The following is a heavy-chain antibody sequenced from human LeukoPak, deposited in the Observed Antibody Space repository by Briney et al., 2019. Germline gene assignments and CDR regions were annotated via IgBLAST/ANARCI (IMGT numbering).Heavy chain of an antibody. D-gene: IGHD3-22*01. CDR3: ARDRAEWQYYFDTSGDYYVGDSFDI. J-gene: IGHJ3*02. V-gene: IGHV4-39*07. CDR2: IYYSGSI. CDR1: GGSMISSSHY. Sequence: SETLSLTCTVSGGSMISSSHYWGWLRQPPGKGLEWIGSIYYSGSIYHNPSLKSRVTISIDTSKSQFSLRLSSVTAADTAVYYCARDRAEWQYYFDTSGDYYVGDSFDIWGQGTMVTVSS.